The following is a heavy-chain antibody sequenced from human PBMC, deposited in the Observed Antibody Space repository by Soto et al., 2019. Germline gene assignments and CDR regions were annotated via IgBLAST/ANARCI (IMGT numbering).Heavy chain of an antibody. CDR2: ISYSGST. V-gene: IGHV4-59*11. CDR3: ARDVGLQHDTGYYDFWSGKNNWFDP. D-gene: IGHD3-3*01. Sequence: TSETLSLTCTVSGGSISGHYWSWIRQPPGKGLQYIGYISYSGSTNYSPSLKSRVTISVDTSNNQFSLRLSSVTAADTAVYYCARDVGLQHDTGYYDFWSGKNNWFDPWGQGTLVTVSS. CDR1: GGSISGHY. J-gene: IGHJ5*02.